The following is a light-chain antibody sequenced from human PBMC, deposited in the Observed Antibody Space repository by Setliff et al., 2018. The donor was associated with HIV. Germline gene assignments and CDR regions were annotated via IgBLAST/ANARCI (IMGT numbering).Light chain of an antibody. J-gene: IGLJ1*01. V-gene: IGLV2-23*01. CDR2: EGS. Sequence: QSALAQPASVSGSPGQSITISCTGTSSDLGSYHLVSWYQHHPGKAPNLMIYEGSQRPSGVSTRFSGSTSGDTASLTIAGLPAEDEADYYCCSYVAGSHYVFGTGTKV. CDR3: CSYVAGSHYV. CDR1: SSDLGSYHL.